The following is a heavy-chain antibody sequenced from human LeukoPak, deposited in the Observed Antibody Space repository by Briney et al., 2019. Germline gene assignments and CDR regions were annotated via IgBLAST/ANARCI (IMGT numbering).Heavy chain of an antibody. Sequence: GASVKVSREASGYTFTSYDINWVRQATGQGLEWMGWMNPNSGNTGYAQKFQGRVTMTRNTSISTAYMELSSLRSEDTAVYYCARGRSAGPYYDFWSGYYHNGMDVWGQGTTVTVSS. D-gene: IGHD3-3*01. J-gene: IGHJ6*02. CDR1: GYTFTSYD. CDR2: MNPNSGNT. V-gene: IGHV1-8*01. CDR3: ARGRSAGPYYDFWSGYYHNGMDV.